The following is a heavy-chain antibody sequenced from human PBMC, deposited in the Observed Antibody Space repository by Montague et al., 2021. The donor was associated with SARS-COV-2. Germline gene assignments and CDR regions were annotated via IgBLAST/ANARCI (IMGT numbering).Heavy chain of an antibody. CDR2: IWYDGSTA. D-gene: IGHD1-26*01. J-gene: IGHJ4*02. CDR1: GFIFSSYG. CDR3: ARGSVGGYYFDY. V-gene: IGHV3-33*01. Sequence: SLSLSFAASGFIFSSYGMPWVRQAPGKGLEWVAHIWYDGSTANYVDSVKGRFTISRDNFKNTLYLQMNSLRAEDTAIYYCARGSVGGYYFDYWGQGTLVTVSS.